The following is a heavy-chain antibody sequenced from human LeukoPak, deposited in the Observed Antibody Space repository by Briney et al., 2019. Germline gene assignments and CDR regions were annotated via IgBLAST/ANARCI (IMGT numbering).Heavy chain of an antibody. CDR1: GFTFSSYA. CDR2: IYYSGTT. J-gene: IGHJ4*02. CDR3: ARHDRIIASPLV. D-gene: IGHD6-13*01. V-gene: IGHV4-39*01. Sequence: PGGSLRLSCAASGFTFSSYAMHWIRQPPGKGLEWIGSIYYSGTTYYNPSLRSRLTISVDTSKNQFSLKLSSVTAADTAVYYCARHDRIIASPLVWGQGTLVTVSS.